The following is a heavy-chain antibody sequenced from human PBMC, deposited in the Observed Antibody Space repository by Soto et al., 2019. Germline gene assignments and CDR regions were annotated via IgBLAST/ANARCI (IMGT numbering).Heavy chain of an antibody. J-gene: IGHJ4*02. CDR1: GGSISSYY. Sequence: SETLSLTCTVSGGSISSYYWSWIRQPPGKGLEWVGSVYQTVSTSYNPSLESRVTILVDIAKNHFSLRLNSVTAADTAVYFCAREKGHSNPFDFWGPGMLVTVSS. D-gene: IGHD4-4*01. CDR3: AREKGHSNPFDF. CDR2: VYQTVST. V-gene: IGHV4-59*12.